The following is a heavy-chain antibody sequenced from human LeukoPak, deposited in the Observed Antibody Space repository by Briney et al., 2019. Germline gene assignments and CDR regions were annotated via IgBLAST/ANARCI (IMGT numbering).Heavy chain of an antibody. CDR3: ARGSTSGWPDYFDY. CDR2: VNGDGSST. V-gene: IGHV3-74*01. J-gene: IGHJ4*02. D-gene: IGHD6-19*01. Sequence: GGSLRLSCAASGFTLSSYWMHWVRQAPGKGLVWVSRVNGDGSSTPYANSVKGRFTISRDNAKNTLYLQMHSLRADDTAVYYCARGSTSGWPDYFDYWGQGSVVTVSS. CDR1: GFTLSSYW.